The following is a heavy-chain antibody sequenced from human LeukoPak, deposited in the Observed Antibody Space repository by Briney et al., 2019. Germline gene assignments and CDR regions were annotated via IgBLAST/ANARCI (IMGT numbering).Heavy chain of an antibody. Sequence: GGSLRLSCAASGFTFSSYSMNWVRQAPGKGLKWVSSISSSSSYIYYADSVKGRFTISRDNAKNSLYLQMNSLRAEDTAVYYCARDGGPYYYDSSGYLWGQGTLVTVSS. CDR3: ARDGGPYYYDSSGYL. CDR1: GFTFSSYS. J-gene: IGHJ5*02. CDR2: ISSSSSYI. D-gene: IGHD3-22*01. V-gene: IGHV3-21*01.